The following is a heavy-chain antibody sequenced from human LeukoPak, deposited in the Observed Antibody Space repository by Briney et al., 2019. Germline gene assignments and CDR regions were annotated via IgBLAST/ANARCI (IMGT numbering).Heavy chain of an antibody. D-gene: IGHD1-7*01. J-gene: IGHJ4*02. CDR2: MYYRGNT. Sequence: SETLSLTCTVSGGSISTSNYYWGWIRQPPGKGLEWVGHMYYRGNTFYSPSLKSRVTISVDTSKNQFSLKLRSVTAADTAVYYCARLYGNYQNYFDYWGQGTLVTVSS. V-gene: IGHV4-39*07. CDR3: ARLYGNYQNYFDY. CDR1: GGSISTSNYY.